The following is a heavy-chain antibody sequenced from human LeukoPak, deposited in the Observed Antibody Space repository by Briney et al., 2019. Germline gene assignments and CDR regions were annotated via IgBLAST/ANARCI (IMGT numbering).Heavy chain of an antibody. V-gene: IGHV3-30*18. D-gene: IGHD6-13*01. Sequence: GGSLRLSCAAAGFTFNNYGMHYVRQAPGKGLEWVAVISDDGRNKNYADSVKGRFTISRDSSNNTLYLQMNSLRAEDTGVYFCAKDRETTASGTFDFRGQGTLVTVSS. J-gene: IGHJ4*02. CDR2: ISDDGRNK. CDR3: AKDRETTASGTFDF. CDR1: GFTFNNYG.